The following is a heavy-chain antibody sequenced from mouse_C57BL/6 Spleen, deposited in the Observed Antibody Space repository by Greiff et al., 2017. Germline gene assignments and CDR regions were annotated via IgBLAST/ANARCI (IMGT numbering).Heavy chain of an antibody. Sequence: VQLQQSGPELVKPGASVKIPCKASGYTFTDYNMDWVKQSHGKSLEWIGDINPNNGGTIYNQKFKGKATLTVDKSSSTAYMELRSLTSEDTAVYYCARRYGRLYYYAMDYWGQGTSVTVSS. CDR3: ARRYGRLYYYAMDY. CDR1: GYTFTDYN. J-gene: IGHJ4*01. CDR2: INPNNGGT. V-gene: IGHV1-18*01. D-gene: IGHD1-1*01.